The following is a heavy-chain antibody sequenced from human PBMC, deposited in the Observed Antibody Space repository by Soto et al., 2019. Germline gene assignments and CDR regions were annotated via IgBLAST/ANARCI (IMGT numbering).Heavy chain of an antibody. D-gene: IGHD3-3*01. Sequence: EVQLLESGGGLVQPGGSLRLSCVVSGFTFSNYGMNWVRQAPGKGLEWVSGISGSGGDTYYVDSVRGRFTISRDNSKNTLYLQTDSLRAEDTAVYYCAKDMAAFWSGYYLRGYFDLWGRGTLVTVS. CDR1: GFTFSNYG. V-gene: IGHV3-23*01. J-gene: IGHJ2*01. CDR3: AKDMAAFWSGYYLRGYFDL. CDR2: ISGSGGDT.